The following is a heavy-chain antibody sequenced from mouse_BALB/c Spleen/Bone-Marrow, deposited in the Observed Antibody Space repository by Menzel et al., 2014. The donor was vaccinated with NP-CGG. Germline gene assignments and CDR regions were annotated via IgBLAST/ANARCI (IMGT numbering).Heavy chain of an antibody. CDR2: IDPANDNT. V-gene: IGHV14-3*02. CDR1: GFNIKDTY. D-gene: IGHD2-2*01. J-gene: IGHJ2*01. Sequence: EVQRVESGAELVKPGASVKLSCTASGFNIKDTYIHWVKQRPEQGLEWIGRIDPANDNTKYDPKFQGKATITADTSSSTAHLQLSSLTSEDTAVYYCASYVYGYYFDYWGQGTTLTVSS. CDR3: ASYVYGYYFDY.